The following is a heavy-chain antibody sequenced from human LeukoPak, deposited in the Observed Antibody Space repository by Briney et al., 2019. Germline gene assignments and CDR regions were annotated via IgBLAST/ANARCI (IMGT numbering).Heavy chain of an antibody. Sequence: GGSLRLSCAASGFTVSSNYMSWVRQAPGKGLEWVSVIYSGGSTYYADSVKGRFTISRDNSKNTLYLQMNSLRAEDTAVYYCATTLRGTGYYDFRSGPPPFDYWGQGTLVTVSS. CDR1: GFTVSSNY. CDR3: ATTLRGTGYYDFRSGPPPFDY. J-gene: IGHJ4*02. D-gene: IGHD3-3*01. V-gene: IGHV3-53*01. CDR2: IYSGGST.